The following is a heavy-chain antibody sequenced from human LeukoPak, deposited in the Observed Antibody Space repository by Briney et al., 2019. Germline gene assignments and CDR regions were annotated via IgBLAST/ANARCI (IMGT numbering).Heavy chain of an antibody. CDR3: ARSGSRGDASDI. D-gene: IGHD5-12*01. V-gene: IGHV1-69*13. Sequence: GASVKVSCKASGGTFSSYAISWVRQAPGQGLEWMGGITPMFGTANYAQKFQGRVTITADESTSTAYMELSSLRSEDTAVYYCARSGSRGDASDIWGQGTKVTVSS. CDR1: GGTFSSYA. CDR2: ITPMFGTA. J-gene: IGHJ3*02.